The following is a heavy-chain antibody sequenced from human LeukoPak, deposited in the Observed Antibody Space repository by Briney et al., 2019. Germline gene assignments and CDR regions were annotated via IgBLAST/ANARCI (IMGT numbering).Heavy chain of an antibody. CDR3: ARLYGSGSYYHYV. V-gene: IGHV4-61*08. Sequence: SETLSLTCTVSGYSISGGYYWSWIRQPPGKGLEWIGYIYYSGTTNYNPSLKSRVTISVDTSKNQFSLKLTSVTAADTAVYYCARLYGSGSYYHYVWGQGTLVTVSS. CDR1: GYSISGGYY. J-gene: IGHJ4*02. CDR2: IYYSGTT. D-gene: IGHD3-10*01.